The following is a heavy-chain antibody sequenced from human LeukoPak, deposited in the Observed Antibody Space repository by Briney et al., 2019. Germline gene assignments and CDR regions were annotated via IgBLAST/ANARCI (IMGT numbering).Heavy chain of an antibody. Sequence: PGGSLRLSCAASGFTFSKAWMSWIRQAPGKGLEWVSYISSSGSTIYYADSVKGRFTISRDNAKNSLYLQMNSLRAEDTAVYYCARESATEGSGSYFDYWGQGTLVTVSS. CDR3: ARESATEGSGSYFDY. J-gene: IGHJ4*02. CDR2: ISSSGSTI. D-gene: IGHD3-10*01. CDR1: GFTFSKAW. V-gene: IGHV3-11*01.